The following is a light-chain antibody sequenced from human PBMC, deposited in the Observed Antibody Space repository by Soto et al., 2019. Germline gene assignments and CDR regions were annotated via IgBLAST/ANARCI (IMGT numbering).Light chain of an antibody. CDR1: QSLLHSNGYYY. J-gene: IGKJ1*01. Sequence: EIVMTQSPPSLTVTPGEPASISCRSSQSLLHSNGYYYLDWYLQKPGQSPQLLIYLGSNRASGVPDRFSGSGSGTDFTLKISRVEAEDVGVYYCMQALQTRTFGQGTKVDIK. CDR3: MQALQTRT. V-gene: IGKV2-28*01. CDR2: LGS.